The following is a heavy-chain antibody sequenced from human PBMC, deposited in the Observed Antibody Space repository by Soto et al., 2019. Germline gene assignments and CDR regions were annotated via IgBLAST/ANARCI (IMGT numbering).Heavy chain of an antibody. CDR1: GDSISTGGYY. CDR3: ARTRLDIVLIPAAIEFDP. CDR2: IDYTGNT. D-gene: IGHD2-2*02. V-gene: IGHV4-31*03. J-gene: IGHJ5*02. Sequence: SETLSLTCTVSGDSISTGGYYWSWSRQRPGKGLEWLGYIDYTGNTYYNPPLKSRVAISVATSKNQFSLRLSSVTAADTAVYYCARTRLDIVLIPAAIEFDPWGQGTLVTV.